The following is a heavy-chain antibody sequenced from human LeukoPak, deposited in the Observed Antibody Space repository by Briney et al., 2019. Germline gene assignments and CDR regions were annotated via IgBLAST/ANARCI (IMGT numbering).Heavy chain of an antibody. J-gene: IGHJ5*02. CDR3: AASFGVVSNWLDP. CDR2: ISWNSGRI. Sequence: GRSVRLSCAASGLTLYDYARHWLRQAPGKGLEWGSGISWNSGRIGYADSVKGRFTISRHNAKNSPYLQMNSPRAKPMALDSRAASFGVVSNWLDPWGERTPFTVSS. V-gene: IGHV3-9*03. D-gene: IGHD3-3*01. CDR1: GLTLYDYA.